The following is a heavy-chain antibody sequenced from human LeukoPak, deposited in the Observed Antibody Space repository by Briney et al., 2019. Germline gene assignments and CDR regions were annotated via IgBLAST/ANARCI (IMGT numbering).Heavy chain of an antibody. D-gene: IGHD1-26*01. Sequence: GGSLRLPCTASGFTFGDYAMSWFRQAPGKGLEWVGFIRSKAYGGTTEYAASVKGRFTISRDDSKSIAYLQMNSLKTEDTAVYYCTRAVVGAPSDCWGQGTLVTVSS. CDR1: GFTFGDYA. J-gene: IGHJ4*02. CDR2: IRSKAYGGTT. CDR3: TRAVVGAPSDC. V-gene: IGHV3-49*03.